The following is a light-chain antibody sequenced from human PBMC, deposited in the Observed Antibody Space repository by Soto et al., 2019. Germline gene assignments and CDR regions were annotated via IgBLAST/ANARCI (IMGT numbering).Light chain of an antibody. CDR1: ETVRSN. Sequence: EIVLKQSPGTLSLSPGERATLSCRASETVRSNLAWYQQKPGQAPRLLIYDASNRATGIPARFSGSGSGTDFTLTISSLEPEDFAVYYCQQRSNWPPITFGQGTRLEI. CDR2: DAS. V-gene: IGKV3-11*01. CDR3: QQRSNWPPIT. J-gene: IGKJ5*01.